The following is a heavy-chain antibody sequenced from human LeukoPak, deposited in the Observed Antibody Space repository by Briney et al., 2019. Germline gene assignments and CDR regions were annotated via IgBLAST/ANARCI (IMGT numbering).Heavy chain of an antibody. V-gene: IGHV4-34*10. CDR2: INHSGST. Sequence: SETLSLTCAVYGGSFSGYYWSWIRQPPGKGLEWIGEINHSGSTNYNPSLKSRVTISVDTSKIHLSLRLSSVTAADAAIYYCARYWSDETAFDICGQGTVVTVSS. CDR1: GGSFSGYY. J-gene: IGHJ3*02. CDR3: ARYWSDETAFDI.